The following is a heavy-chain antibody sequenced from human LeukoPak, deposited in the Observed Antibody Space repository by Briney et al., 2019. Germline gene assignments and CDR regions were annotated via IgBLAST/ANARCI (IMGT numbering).Heavy chain of an antibody. D-gene: IGHD6-19*01. CDR2: ISGSGGST. Sequence: TGGSLRLSCAAPGFTFSSYAMSWVRQAPGKGLEWVSAISGSGGSTYYADSVKGRFTISRDNSKNTLYLQMNSLRAEDTAVYYCAKESPGYSSGWYPRDAFDIWGQGTMVTVSS. V-gene: IGHV3-23*01. CDR3: AKESPGYSSGWYPRDAFDI. J-gene: IGHJ3*02. CDR1: GFTFSSYA.